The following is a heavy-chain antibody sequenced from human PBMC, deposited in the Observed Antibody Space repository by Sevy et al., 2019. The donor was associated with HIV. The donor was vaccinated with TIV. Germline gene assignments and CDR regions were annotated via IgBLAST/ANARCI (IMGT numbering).Heavy chain of an antibody. D-gene: IGHD3-10*01. J-gene: IGHJ6*02. CDR1: GGSISSGGYY. CDR2: IYYSGST. Sequence: SETLSLTCTVSGGSISSGGYYWSWIRQHPGKGLEWIGYIYYSGSTYYNPSLKSRVTISVDTSKNQFSLKLSSVTAAGTAVYYCARVGSGSGPRDYYYGMDVWGQGTTVTVSS. CDR3: ARVGSGSGPRDYYYGMDV. V-gene: IGHV4-31*03.